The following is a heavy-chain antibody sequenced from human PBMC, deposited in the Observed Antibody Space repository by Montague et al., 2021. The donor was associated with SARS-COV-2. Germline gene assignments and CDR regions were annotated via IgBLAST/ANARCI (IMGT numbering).Heavy chain of an antibody. CDR2: INHSGST. J-gene: IGHJ5*02. Sequence: SETLSLTCAVYGGSLSGYYWAWIRQTPAKGLEWIGEINHSGSTNYNPSLKSRLTISVDTSKKQFSLKLNSMTAADTAVYYCARGAGYDFWSGFLRCKGFDPWGLGTPVTVSS. CDR3: ARGAGYDFWSGFLRCKGFDP. V-gene: IGHV4-34*01. CDR1: GGSLSGYY. D-gene: IGHD3-3*01.